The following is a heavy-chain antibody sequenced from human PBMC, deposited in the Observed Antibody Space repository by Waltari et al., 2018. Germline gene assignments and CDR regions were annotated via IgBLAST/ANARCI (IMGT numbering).Heavy chain of an antibody. CDR2: INPNSGGT. Sequence: QVQLVQSGAEVKKPGASVKVSCKASGYTFTGYYMHWVRQAPGQGLEWMGWINPNSGGTNYAQKFQGRVTMTRDTSISTAYRELSRLRSDDTAVYYWARGTRYYDSSGPHFDYWGQGTLVTVSS. CDR1: GYTFTGYY. CDR3: ARGTRYYDSSGPHFDY. V-gene: IGHV1-2*02. J-gene: IGHJ4*02. D-gene: IGHD3-22*01.